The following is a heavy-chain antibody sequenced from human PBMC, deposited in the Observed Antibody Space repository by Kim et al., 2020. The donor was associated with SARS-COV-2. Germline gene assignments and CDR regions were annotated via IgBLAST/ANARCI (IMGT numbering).Heavy chain of an antibody. CDR2: ISSDGSIT. J-gene: IGHJ6*02. Sequence: GGSLRLSCAVSRFTFNNYWINWVRHAPGKGLVWVSRISSDGSITNYADSVKGRFTMSRDNAENTLYLQMNSPRAEDTAVYYCARGFFRDGFDAWGQGTTVTVSS. CDR3: ARGFFRDGFDA. D-gene: IGHD3-10*01. V-gene: IGHV3-74*01. CDR1: RFTFNNYW.